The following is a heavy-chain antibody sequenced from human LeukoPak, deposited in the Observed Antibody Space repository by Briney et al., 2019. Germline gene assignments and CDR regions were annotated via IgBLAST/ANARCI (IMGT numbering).Heavy chain of an antibody. J-gene: IGHJ3*02. CDR3: ARGGIAVASAFDI. D-gene: IGHD6-19*01. V-gene: IGHV1-69*01. CDR1: GGTFSSYA. CDR2: FIPIFGTA. Sequence: SVKVSCKASGGTFSSYAISWVRQAPGQGLEWMGGFIPIFGTANYAQKFQGRVTITADESTSTAYMELSSLRSEDTAVYYCARGGIAVASAFDIWGQGTMVTVSS.